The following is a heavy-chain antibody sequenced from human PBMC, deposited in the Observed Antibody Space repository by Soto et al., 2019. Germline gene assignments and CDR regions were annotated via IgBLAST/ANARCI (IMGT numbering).Heavy chain of an antibody. J-gene: IGHJ4*02. CDR2: ISYDGSNK. CDR3: AKVGDAYNSFFDY. Sequence: TGGSLRLSCAASGFTFSSYGMHWVRQAPGKGLEWVAVISYDGSNKYYADSVKGRSTISSDNSKNTLYLQMNSLRAEDTAVYYCAKVGDAYNSFFDYWGQGTLVTVSS. CDR1: GFTFSSYG. V-gene: IGHV3-30*18. D-gene: IGHD1-26*01.